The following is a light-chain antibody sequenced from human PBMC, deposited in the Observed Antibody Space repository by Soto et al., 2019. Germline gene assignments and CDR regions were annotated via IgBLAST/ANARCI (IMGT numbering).Light chain of an antibody. Sequence: SYALTQPPSVSGAPGQTASITCGGDNIGNINVHWYQQRPGQAPIFVVYNDDDRPSEIPARFPGSNSGNTATLTISRVEAGDEADYYCQVWHRRSDHYVFGTGTKVTVL. CDR2: NDD. CDR3: QVWHRRSDHYV. V-gene: IGLV3-21*02. J-gene: IGLJ1*01. CDR1: NIGNIN.